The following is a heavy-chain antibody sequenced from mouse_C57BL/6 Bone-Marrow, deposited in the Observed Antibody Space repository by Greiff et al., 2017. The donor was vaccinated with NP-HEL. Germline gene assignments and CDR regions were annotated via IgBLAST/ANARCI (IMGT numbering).Heavy chain of an antibody. V-gene: IGHV10-1*01. CDR3: VRHDGLPPFAY. Sequence: EVQLVESGGGLVQPKGSLKLSCAASGFSFNTYAMNWVRQAPGKGLEWVARIRSKSNNYATYYADSVKDRFTISRDDSESMLYLQMNNLKTEDTAMYYCVRHDGLPPFAYWGQGTLVTVSA. D-gene: IGHD2-3*01. J-gene: IGHJ3*01. CDR2: IRSKSNNYAT. CDR1: GFSFNTYA.